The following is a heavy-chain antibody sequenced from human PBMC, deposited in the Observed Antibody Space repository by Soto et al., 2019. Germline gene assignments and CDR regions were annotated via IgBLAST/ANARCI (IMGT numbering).Heavy chain of an antibody. CDR1: GGSISSYY. D-gene: IGHD3-16*01. CDR2: IYYSGIT. CDR3: ARLGADTEVGGDYFDY. V-gene: IGHV4-59*01. J-gene: IGHJ4*02. Sequence: SETLSLTCTVSGGSISSYYWSWIRQPPGKGLEWIGYIYYSGITNYNPSLKSRVTISVDTSKNQFSLKLSSVTAADTAVYYCARLGADTEVGGDYFDYWGPGTLLTVST.